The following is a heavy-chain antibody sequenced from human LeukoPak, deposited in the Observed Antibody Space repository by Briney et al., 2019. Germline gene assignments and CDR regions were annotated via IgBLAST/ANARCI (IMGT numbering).Heavy chain of an antibody. CDR3: ARIAVAGDDFDY. D-gene: IGHD6-19*01. V-gene: IGHV1-2*02. J-gene: IGHJ4*02. CDR2: INPNSGGT. Sequence: ASVKVSCKASGYTFTGYYMRWVRQAPGQGLEWMGWINPNSGGTNYAQKFQGRVTMTRDTSISTAYMELSRLRSDDTAVYYCARIAVAGDDFDYWGQGTLVTVSS. CDR1: GYTFTGYY.